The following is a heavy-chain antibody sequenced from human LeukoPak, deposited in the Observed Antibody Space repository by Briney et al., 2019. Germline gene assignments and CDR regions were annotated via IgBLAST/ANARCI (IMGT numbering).Heavy chain of an antibody. CDR2: IYHSGST. Sequence: PSETLSLTCTVSGYSISSGYYWGWIRPPPGKGLEWIGSIYHSGSTYYNPSLKSRVTISVDTSKNQFSLKLSSVTAADTAVYYCASSYMVRGVNDYWGQGTLVTVSS. V-gene: IGHV4-38-2*02. D-gene: IGHD3-10*01. CDR3: ASSYMVRGVNDY. J-gene: IGHJ4*02. CDR1: GYSISSGYY.